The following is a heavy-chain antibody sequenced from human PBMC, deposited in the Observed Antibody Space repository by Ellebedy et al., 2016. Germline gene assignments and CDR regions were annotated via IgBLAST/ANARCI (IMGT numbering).Heavy chain of an antibody. J-gene: IGHJ4*02. Sequence: GESLKISCAASGFTFSSYAMSWVRQAPGKGLEWVSGISGSGGSTYYADSVKGRFTISRDNSKNTLYLQMNSLRAEDTAVYYCAKVRSGKTAAAGTVVVDYWGQGTLVTVSS. V-gene: IGHV3-23*01. CDR1: GFTFSSYA. CDR2: ISGSGGST. D-gene: IGHD6-13*01. CDR3: AKVRSGKTAAAGTVVVDY.